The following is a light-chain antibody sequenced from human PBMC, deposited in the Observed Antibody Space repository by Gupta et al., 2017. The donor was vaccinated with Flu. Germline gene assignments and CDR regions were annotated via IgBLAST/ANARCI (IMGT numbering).Light chain of an antibody. CDR1: QSISSW. CDR3: QQYNSYSWT. J-gene: IGKJ1*01. Sequence: PTTLSASVGDRVTITCRASQSISSWLAWFLQKPGKAPKPLIYKASNLEDGVPSRFSGRGSGTEFTLTISSLQPDDYATYYCQQYNSYSWTFGQGTRVEI. CDR2: KAS. V-gene: IGKV1-5*03.